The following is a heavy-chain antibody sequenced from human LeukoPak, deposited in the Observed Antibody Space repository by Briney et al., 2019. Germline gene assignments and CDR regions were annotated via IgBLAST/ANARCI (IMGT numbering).Heavy chain of an antibody. D-gene: IGHD1-26*01. V-gene: IGHV3-23*01. CDR1: GFTFNSYA. J-gene: IGHJ4*02. CDR3: AKGGKWDVTPFDY. Sequence: GGSLRLSCAASGFTFNSYAMGWVRQAPGKGLEWVSTISGGGGSTYYADSVKGRFTISRDNSKNTLYLQVNSLRAEDTAVYYCAKGGKWDVTPFDYWGQGTLVTASS. CDR2: ISGGGGST.